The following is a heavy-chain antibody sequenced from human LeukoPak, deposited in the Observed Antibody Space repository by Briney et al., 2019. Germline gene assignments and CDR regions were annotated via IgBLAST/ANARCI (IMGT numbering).Heavy chain of an antibody. J-gene: IGHJ4*02. CDR2: INHSGST. CDR3: ARGHTGGVPFDY. V-gene: IGHV4-34*01. Sequence: SETLSLTCAVYGGSSSGYYRSWIRQPPGKGLEWIGEINHSGSTNYNPSLKSRVTISVDTSKNQFSLKLSSVTAADTAVYYCARGHTGGVPFDYWGQGTLVTVSS. CDR1: GGSSSGYY. D-gene: IGHD2-8*02.